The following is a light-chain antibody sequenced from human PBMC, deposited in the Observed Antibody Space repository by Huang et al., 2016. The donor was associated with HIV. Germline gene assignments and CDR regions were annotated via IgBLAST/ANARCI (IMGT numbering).Light chain of an antibody. Sequence: DIQMTQAPPSLSAAVGDRVIITCRASQIINKYLNWYKQMPGRAPKLLISGASSLQGGVSSRFSGSGSGTDFTLIIRDLQPEDTATYHCQQSYNIPRTFGQGTLLEI. CDR3: QQSYNIPRT. J-gene: IGKJ2*01. V-gene: IGKV1-39*01. CDR2: GAS. CDR1: QIINKY.